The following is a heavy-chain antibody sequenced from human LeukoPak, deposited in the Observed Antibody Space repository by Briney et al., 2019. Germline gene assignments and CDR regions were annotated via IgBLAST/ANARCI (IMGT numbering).Heavy chain of an antibody. D-gene: IGHD4-23*01. J-gene: IGHJ3*02. Sequence: GGSLRLSCAASGFTFSSYAMSWVRQAPGKGLEWVSAISGSGGSTYYADSVRGRFTISRDNSKNTLYLQMNSLRAEDTAVYYCARVLSPRLYGGNSGGAFDIWGQGTMVTVSS. CDR3: ARVLSPRLYGGNSGGAFDI. V-gene: IGHV3-23*01. CDR1: GFTFSSYA. CDR2: ISGSGGST.